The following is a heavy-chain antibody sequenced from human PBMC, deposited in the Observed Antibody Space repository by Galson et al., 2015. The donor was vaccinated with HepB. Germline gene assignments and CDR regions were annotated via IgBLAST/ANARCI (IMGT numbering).Heavy chain of an antibody. V-gene: IGHV4-39*01. CDR2: IYYSGST. CDR3: ASRSPRGPGGWYFDR. J-gene: IGHJ2*01. CDR1: GGSISSSSYY. D-gene: IGHD3-10*01. Sequence: ETLSLTCTVSGGSISSSSYYWGWIRQPPGKGLEWIGTIYYSGSTYYNPSLKSRVAISVDTSKNQFSLKLSSVTAAETAVYYCASRSPRGPGGWYFDRWGRAPWSLSPQ.